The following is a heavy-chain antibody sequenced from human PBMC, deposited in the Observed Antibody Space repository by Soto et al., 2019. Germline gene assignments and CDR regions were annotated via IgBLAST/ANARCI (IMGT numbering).Heavy chain of an antibody. CDR3: AREVVAPEGYYYGLDV. V-gene: IGHV3-30-3*01. D-gene: IGHD2-15*01. CDR1: GFTFSSYA. Sequence: QVQLVESGGGVVQPGRSLRLSCAASGFTFSSYAMHWVRQAPGKGLEWVAVISSDGSHTYYADSVKGRFTISRDNSKNTLDLQMNSLRAEDTAVNYCAREVVAPEGYYYGLDVWGQGTTVTVSS. J-gene: IGHJ6*02. CDR2: ISSDGSHT.